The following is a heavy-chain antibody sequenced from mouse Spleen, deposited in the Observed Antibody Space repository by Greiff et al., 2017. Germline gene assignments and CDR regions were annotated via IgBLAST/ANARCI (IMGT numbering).Heavy chain of an antibody. CDR3: ARGNYYGSSYWFAY. CDR2: IYPRSGNT. CDR1: GYTFTSYG. D-gene: IGHD1-1*01. V-gene: IGHV1-81*01. Sequence: QVQLQQSGAELARPGASVKLSCKASGYTFTSYGISWVKQRTGQGLEWIGEIYPRSGNTYYNEEFKGKATLTADKSSSTAYMELRSLTSEDSAVYFCARGNYYGSSYWFAYWGQGTLVTVSA. J-gene: IGHJ3*01.